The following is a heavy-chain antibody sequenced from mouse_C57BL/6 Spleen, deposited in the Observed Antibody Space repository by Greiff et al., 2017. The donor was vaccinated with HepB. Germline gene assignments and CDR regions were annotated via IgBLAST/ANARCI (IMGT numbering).Heavy chain of an antibody. D-gene: IGHD1-1*01. CDR1: GYTFTSYT. V-gene: IGHV1-4*01. CDR3: ARGYYYGSSPLDY. Sequence: VQGVESGAELARPGASVKMSCKASGYTFTSYTMHWVKQRPGQGLEWIGYINPSSGYTKYNQKFKDKATLTADKSSSTAYMQLSSLTSEDSAVYYCARGYYYGSSPLDYWGQGTSVTVSS. J-gene: IGHJ4*01. CDR2: INPSSGYT.